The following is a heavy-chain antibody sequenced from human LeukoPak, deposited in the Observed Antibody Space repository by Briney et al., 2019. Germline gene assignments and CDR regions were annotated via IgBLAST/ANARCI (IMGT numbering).Heavy chain of an antibody. CDR1: GYSISSGYY. CDR2: IYHSGST. V-gene: IGHV4-38-2*02. D-gene: IGHD3-10*01. Sequence: PSETLSLTCTVSGYSISSGYYWGWIRQPPGKGLEWIGSIYHSGSTYYNPSLKSRVTISVDTSKNQFSLKLSSVTAADTAVYYCARSVITMVRGVIIGPYYYYYMDVWGKGTTVTVSS. CDR3: ARSVITMVRGVIIGPYYYYYMDV. J-gene: IGHJ6*03.